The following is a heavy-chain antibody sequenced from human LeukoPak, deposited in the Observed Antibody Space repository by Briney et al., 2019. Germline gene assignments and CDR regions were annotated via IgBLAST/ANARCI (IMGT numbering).Heavy chain of an antibody. J-gene: IGHJ4*02. Sequence: SVKVSCKASGGTFSSYAISWVRQAPGQGLEWMGGIIPIFGTANYAQKFQGRVTITADESTSTAYMELSSLRSEDTAVYYCARADPDIVLMVYAILTYWGQGTLVTVSS. CDR3: ARADPDIVLMVYAILTY. CDR1: GGTFSSYA. CDR2: IIPIFGTA. D-gene: IGHD2-8*01. V-gene: IGHV1-69*13.